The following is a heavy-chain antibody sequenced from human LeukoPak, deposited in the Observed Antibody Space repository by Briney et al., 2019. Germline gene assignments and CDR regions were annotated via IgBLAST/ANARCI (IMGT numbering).Heavy chain of an antibody. CDR2: ISRSGQNI. Sequence: GGSLRLSCAASGFTFSNYAMTWVRQPPGKGLQWVSSISRSGQNIDHADSVNGRFSISRDNARNSLYLQMNSLTAEDTAVYYCAKEAARYYYYGMDVWGQGTTVTVSS. V-gene: IGHV3-21*01. D-gene: IGHD6-6*01. CDR1: GFTFSNYA. CDR3: AKEAARYYYYGMDV. J-gene: IGHJ6*02.